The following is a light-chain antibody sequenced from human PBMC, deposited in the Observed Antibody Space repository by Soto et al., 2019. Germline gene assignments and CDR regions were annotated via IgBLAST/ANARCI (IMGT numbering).Light chain of an antibody. V-gene: IGKV1-5*03. Sequence: DIQMTQSPSTLSASVGDRVTIICRASQSIRSWLAWYQQKPGKAPKLLIYKASSLDSGVPSRFNGSGSGTEFTLTISRLQPDDFATYFCQQYNSYWTFGQGTKVEIK. CDR3: QQYNSYWT. J-gene: IGKJ1*01. CDR1: QSIRSW. CDR2: KAS.